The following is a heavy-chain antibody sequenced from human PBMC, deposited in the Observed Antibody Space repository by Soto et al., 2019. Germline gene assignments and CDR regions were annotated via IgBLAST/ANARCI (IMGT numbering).Heavy chain of an antibody. CDR3: ARPEGGYGSGYSWFDP. CDR2: IHHTGST. Sequence: PSETLSLTCSVSGRSISEINSYWGWIRQTPGEGLEWIGTIHHTGSTYYNPSLKSRVIISLDTSKNQFSLKLSSVTAADTALYYCARPEGGYGSGYSWFDPWGQGTRVTVS. CDR1: GRSISEINSY. D-gene: IGHD5-12*01. J-gene: IGHJ5*02. V-gene: IGHV4-39*01.